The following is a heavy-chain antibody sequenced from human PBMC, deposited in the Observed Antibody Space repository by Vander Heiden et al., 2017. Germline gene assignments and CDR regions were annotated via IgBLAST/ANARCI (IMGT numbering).Heavy chain of an antibody. CDR3: AREPRRYCSGGSCLGY. V-gene: IGHV1-69*01. Sequence: QVQLVQSGAEVKKPGSSVKVSCKASGGTFSSYAISWVRQAPGQGLEWMGGIITIFGTANYAQKFQGRVTITADESTSTADMELSSMRSEETAVYYCAREPRRYCSGGSCLGYWGQGTLVTVSS. CDR1: GGTFSSYA. CDR2: IITIFGTA. D-gene: IGHD2-15*01. J-gene: IGHJ4*02.